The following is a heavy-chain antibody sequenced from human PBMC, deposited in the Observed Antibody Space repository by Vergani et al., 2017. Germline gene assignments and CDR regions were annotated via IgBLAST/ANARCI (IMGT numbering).Heavy chain of an antibody. V-gene: IGHV1-2*02. J-gene: IGHJ6*03. CDR3: ARADYDFWSGYSPGYYYYYMDV. CDR2: INPNSGGT. D-gene: IGHD3-3*01. CDR1: GYTLTELS. Sequence: QVQLVQSGAEVKKPGASVKVSCKVSGYTLTELSMHWVRQAPGKGLEWMGWINPNSGGTNYAQKFQGRVTMTRDTSISTAYMELSRLRSDDTAVYYCARADYDFWSGYSPGYYYYYMDVWGKGTTVTVSS.